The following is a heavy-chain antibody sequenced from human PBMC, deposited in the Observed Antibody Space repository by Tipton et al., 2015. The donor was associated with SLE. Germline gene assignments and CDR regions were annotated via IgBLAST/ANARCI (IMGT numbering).Heavy chain of an antibody. Sequence: LRLSCAVYGGSFSGYYWGWIRQPPGKGLEWIGSIYYSGSTYYNPSLKSRVTISVDTSKNQFSLKLSSVTAADTAVYYCATPSTTLGGSGWHWGQGTLVTVSS. CDR2: IYYSGST. CDR3: ATPSTTLGGSGWH. D-gene: IGHD2-15*01. CDR1: GGSFSGYY. V-gene: IGHV4-34*01. J-gene: IGHJ4*02.